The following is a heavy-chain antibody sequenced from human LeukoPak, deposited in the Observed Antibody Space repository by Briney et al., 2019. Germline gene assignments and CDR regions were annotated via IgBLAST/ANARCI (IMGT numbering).Heavy chain of an antibody. Sequence: SETLSLTCTVPGDSISSYYWSWIRQPAGKGLEWIGRVYVTGSTNLNPALQSRVTMSVDTSKNQFSLTLTSVTAADPAVYYCARDRQWLVDHWGQGTLVTVSS. V-gene: IGHV4-4*07. D-gene: IGHD6-19*01. CDR2: VYVTGST. CDR1: GDSISSYY. J-gene: IGHJ5*02. CDR3: ARDRQWLVDH.